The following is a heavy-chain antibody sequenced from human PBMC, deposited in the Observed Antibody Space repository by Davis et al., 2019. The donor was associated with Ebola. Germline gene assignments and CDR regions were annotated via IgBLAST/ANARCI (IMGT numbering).Heavy chain of an antibody. CDR2: INPSGGST. Sequence: ASVKVSCKASGSTFTSDYMHWVRQAPGQGLEWMGIINPSGGSTDYAQKFQGRVIMTRDTSTSTFYMELNSLRSDDTAVYYCASIPEDLGSSGYSVVDSWGQGTLVTVSS. CDR3: ASIPEDLGSSGYSVVDS. V-gene: IGHV1-46*01. J-gene: IGHJ4*02. CDR1: GSTFTSDY. D-gene: IGHD3-22*01.